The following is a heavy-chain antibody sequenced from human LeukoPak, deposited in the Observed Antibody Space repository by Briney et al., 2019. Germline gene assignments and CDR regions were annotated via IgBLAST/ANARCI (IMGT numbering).Heavy chain of an antibody. CDR1: GFTFSDHY. D-gene: IGHD3-22*01. CDR3: ARVTYYYDSSGYSLFDY. CDR2: TRNKANSYTT. Sequence: QPGGSLRLSCAASGFTFSDHYMDWVRQAPGKGLEWVGRTRNKANSYTTEYAASVKGRFTISRDDSKSSLYLQMNSLKTGDTAVYYCARVTYYYDSSGYSLFDYWGQGTLVTVSS. V-gene: IGHV3-72*01. J-gene: IGHJ4*02.